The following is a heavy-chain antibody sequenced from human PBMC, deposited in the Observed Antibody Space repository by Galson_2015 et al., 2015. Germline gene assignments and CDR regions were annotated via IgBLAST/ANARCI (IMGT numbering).Heavy chain of an antibody. CDR1: GFTFSSYW. J-gene: IGHJ4*02. Sequence: SLRLSCAASGFTFSSYWMHWVRQAPGKGLVWVSRINSDGGSTTYADSVKGRFTISRDNAKNTLYLQMDSLRAEDTAVYYCARPGYCGGGSCYQFDHWGQGTLVTVSS. D-gene: IGHD2-15*01. V-gene: IGHV3-74*03. CDR2: INSDGGST. CDR3: ARPGYCGGGSCYQFDH.